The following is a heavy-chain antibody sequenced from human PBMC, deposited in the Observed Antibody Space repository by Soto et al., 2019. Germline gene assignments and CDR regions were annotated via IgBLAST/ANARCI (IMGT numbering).Heavy chain of an antibody. CDR2: IYYSGST. V-gene: IGHV4-59*01. CDR3: ARGKLYYYDSSGYYRTWWFDP. D-gene: IGHD3-22*01. J-gene: IGHJ5*02. CDR1: GGSISSYY. Sequence: SETLSLTCTVSGGSISSYYWSWIRQPPGKGLEWIGYIYYSGSTNYNPSLKSRVTISVDTSKNQFSLKLSSVTAADTAVYYCARGKLYYYDSSGYYRTWWFDPWGQGTLVTVSS.